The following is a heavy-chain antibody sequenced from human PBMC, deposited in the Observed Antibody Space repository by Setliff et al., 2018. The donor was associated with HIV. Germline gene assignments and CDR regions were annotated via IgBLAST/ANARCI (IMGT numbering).Heavy chain of an antibody. V-gene: IGHV4-31*03. CDR1: GGSISSGGYY. CDR3: AREWRGRYYYYMDV. D-gene: IGHD3-10*01. Sequence: SETLSLTCTVSGGSISSGGYYWSWIRQHPEKGLEWFGYIYYSGSAYYNPSLKSRVTIALDTSKNQFSLKLTSMTAADTAVYYCAREWRGRYYYYMDVWGKGTTVTVSS. J-gene: IGHJ6*03. CDR2: IYYSGSA.